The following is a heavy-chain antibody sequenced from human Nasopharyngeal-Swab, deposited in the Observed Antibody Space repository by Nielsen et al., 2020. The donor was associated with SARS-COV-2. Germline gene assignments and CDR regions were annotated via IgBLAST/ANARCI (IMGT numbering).Heavy chain of an antibody. CDR2: INAGNGNT. Sequence: ASVKVSCKASGYTFTSYAMHWVRQAPGQRLEWMGWINAGNGNTKYSQKLQGRVTMTTDTSTSTAYMELRSLRSDDTAVYYCAREIITMVRDVYGMDVWGQGTTVTVSS. CDR3: AREIITMVRDVYGMDV. D-gene: IGHD3-10*01. V-gene: IGHV1-3*01. CDR1: GYTFTSYA. J-gene: IGHJ6*02.